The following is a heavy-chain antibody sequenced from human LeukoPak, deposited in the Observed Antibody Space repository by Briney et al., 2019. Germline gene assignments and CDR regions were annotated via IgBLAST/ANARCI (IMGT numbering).Heavy chain of an antibody. CDR3: ARGIYCSDTSCYSDF. Sequence: SETLSLTCTVSGGSISSHYWSWIRQPPGKGLEWIGYIYYSGSTDYNPSLKSRVTISVDTSKNQFSLRLSSLTAADTAVYYCARGIYCSDTSCYSDFWGQGTLVTVSS. CDR1: GGSISSHY. D-gene: IGHD2-2*01. J-gene: IGHJ4*02. CDR2: IYYSGST. V-gene: IGHV4-59*08.